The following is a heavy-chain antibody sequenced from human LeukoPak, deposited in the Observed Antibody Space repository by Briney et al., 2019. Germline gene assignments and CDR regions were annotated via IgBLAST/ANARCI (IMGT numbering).Heavy chain of an antibody. CDR3: ARIYFDSSGLYVVAFDI. J-gene: IGHJ3*02. Sequence: GGSLRLSCAASGFTFNIYSMNWVRQAPGKGLEWVSRITSSSHYIYYADSVKGRFTISRDNAKNSLYLQMNSLRAEDTAVYYCARIYFDSSGLYVVAFDIWGQGTMVTVSS. CDR2: ITSSSHYI. CDR1: GFTFNIYS. D-gene: IGHD3-22*01. V-gene: IGHV3-21*01.